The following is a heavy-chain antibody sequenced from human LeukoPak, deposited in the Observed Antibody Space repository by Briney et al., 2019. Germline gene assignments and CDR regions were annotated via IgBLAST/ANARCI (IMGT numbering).Heavy chain of an antibody. Sequence: SVKVSXKASGGTFSSYAISWVRQAPGQGLEWMGGIIPIFGTANYAQKFQGRVTITTDESTSTAYMELSSLRSEDTAVYYCARDHLSWFDPWGQGTLVTVSS. CDR3: ARDHLSWFDP. CDR1: GGTFSSYA. J-gene: IGHJ5*02. CDR2: IIPIFGTA. V-gene: IGHV1-69*05.